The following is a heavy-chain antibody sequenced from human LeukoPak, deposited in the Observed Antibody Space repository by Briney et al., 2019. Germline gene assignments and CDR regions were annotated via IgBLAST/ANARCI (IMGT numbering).Heavy chain of an antibody. CDR3: ARLYSSGWYRVEY. Sequence: LRLSCAASGFTFSSYEMNWVRQAPGKGLEWIGEINHSGSTNYNPSLKSRVTISVDTSKNQFSLKLSSVTAADTAVYYCARLYSSGWYRVEYWGQGTLVTVSS. CDR2: INHSGST. V-gene: IGHV4-34*01. CDR1: GFTFSSYE. J-gene: IGHJ4*02. D-gene: IGHD6-19*01.